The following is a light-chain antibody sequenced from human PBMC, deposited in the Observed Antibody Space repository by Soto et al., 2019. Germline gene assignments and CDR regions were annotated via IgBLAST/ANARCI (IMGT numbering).Light chain of an antibody. CDR1: QTISSW. CDR3: QQVKTYPIT. V-gene: IGKV1-5*03. CDR2: KAS. J-gene: IGKJ5*01. Sequence: DIQMTQSPSTLSGSVGDRVTITCRASQTISSWLAWYQQKPGKAPKLLIYKASTLKSGVPSRFSGNGSGTDFTLTISSLQPEDFATYYCQQVKTYPITFGQGTRLEIK.